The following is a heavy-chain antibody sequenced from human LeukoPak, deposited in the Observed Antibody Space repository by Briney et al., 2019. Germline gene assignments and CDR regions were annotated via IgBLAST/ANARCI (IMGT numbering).Heavy chain of an antibody. V-gene: IGHV6-1*01. D-gene: IGHD3-3*01. J-gene: IGHJ4*02. Sequence: SHTLSLTCALSGDSLSSNRAVWHWLRQSPSRGLEWLGRTYYRSKWYNDYAVSVKSRITINPDTSKNQFSLQLNSVTPEDTAVYYCARDGSGDYFDYWGQGILVTVSS. CDR3: ARDGSGDYFDY. CDR2: TYYRSKWYN. CDR1: GDSLSSNRAV.